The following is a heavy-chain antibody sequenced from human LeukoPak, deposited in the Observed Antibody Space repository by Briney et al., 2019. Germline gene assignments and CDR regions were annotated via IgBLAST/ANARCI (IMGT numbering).Heavy chain of an antibody. Sequence: GGSLRLSCAASGFTFSDYYMSWIRQAPGKGLEWVSYISSSGSTIYYADSVKGRFTISRDNAKNSLYLQMNSLRAEDTAVYYCARVGPYGSGSSYWFDPWGQGTLVTVSS. CDR2: ISSSGSTI. CDR1: GFTFSDYY. CDR3: ARVGPYGSGSSYWFDP. V-gene: IGHV3-11*01. J-gene: IGHJ5*02. D-gene: IGHD3-10*01.